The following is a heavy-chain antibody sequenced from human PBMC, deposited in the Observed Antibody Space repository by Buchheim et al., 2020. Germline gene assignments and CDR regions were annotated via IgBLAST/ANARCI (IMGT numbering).Heavy chain of an antibody. CDR2: IKQDGSEK. CDR1: GFTFSSYW. CDR3: ARAPPVLRFLEWSFDGPKTTIV. J-gene: IGHJ6*02. Sequence: EVQLVESGGGLVQPGGSLRLSCAASGFTFSSYWMSWVRQAPGKGLEWVANIKQDGSEKYYVDSVKGRFTISRDNAKNSLYLQMNSLRAEDTAVYYCARAPPVLRFLEWSFDGPKTTIVWGQGTT. V-gene: IGHV3-7*01. D-gene: IGHD3-3*01.